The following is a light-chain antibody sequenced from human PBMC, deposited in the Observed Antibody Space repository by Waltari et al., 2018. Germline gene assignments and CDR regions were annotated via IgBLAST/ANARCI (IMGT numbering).Light chain of an antibody. CDR3: LSYTSASTSYV. CDR1: SSDVGGHNY. J-gene: IGLJ1*01. CDR2: DVN. V-gene: IGLV2-14*03. Sequence: QSALTQPAPVSGSPGQSITISCTGTSSDVGGHNYVSWYQQHPGKVPRLVIFDVNKRPSGVSNRFSGSKSGNTASLTISGFQAEDEADYYCLSYTSASTSYVFGTGTKVTVL.